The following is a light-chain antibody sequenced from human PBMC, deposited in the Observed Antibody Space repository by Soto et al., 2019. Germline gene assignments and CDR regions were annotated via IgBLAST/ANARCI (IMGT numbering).Light chain of an antibody. Sequence: EIGLTQSPATLSLSPGERATLSCRASQSVNSIYLAWYQQKPGQAPRLLIYGASSRATGIPDRFSGSGSGTDFTLTISSLQPDDFATYYCQHYNSYSEAFGQGTKVAIK. CDR1: QSVNSIY. V-gene: IGKV3-20*01. CDR2: GAS. J-gene: IGKJ1*01. CDR3: QHYNSYSEA.